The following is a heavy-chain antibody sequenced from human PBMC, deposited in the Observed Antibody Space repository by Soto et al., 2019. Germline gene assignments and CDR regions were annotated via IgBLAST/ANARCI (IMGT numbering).Heavy chain of an antibody. CDR3: ARVAALVGAARYWYFDL. CDR1: GGSITSTSYY. Sequence: QLHLQESGPGLVEPSETLSLTCAVSGGSITSTSYYWGWIRQPPGEGMEGIGSIDYRGNIYYNSSLMSRVSISVDKSKYQFALNLNSVTAADSAVYHCARVAALVGAARYWYFDLWGPGTRVSV. V-gene: IGHV4-39*01. J-gene: IGHJ2*01. D-gene: IGHD2-15*01. CDR2: IDYRGNI.